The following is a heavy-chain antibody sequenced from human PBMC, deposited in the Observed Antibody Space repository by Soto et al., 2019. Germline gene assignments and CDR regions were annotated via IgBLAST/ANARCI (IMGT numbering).Heavy chain of an antibody. D-gene: IGHD3-22*01. V-gene: IGHV4-61*08. CDR2: IYYSGST. CDR3: AKSSIYYYDSSGYYGLAFDI. CDR1: GGSISSGGYS. Sequence: PSETLSLTCAVSGGSISSGGYSWSWIRQPPGKGLEWIGYIYYSGSTNYNPSLKGRVTISVDTSKNQFSLKLSSVTAADTAVYYCAKSSIYYYDSSGYYGLAFDIWGQGTMVTVSS. J-gene: IGHJ3*02.